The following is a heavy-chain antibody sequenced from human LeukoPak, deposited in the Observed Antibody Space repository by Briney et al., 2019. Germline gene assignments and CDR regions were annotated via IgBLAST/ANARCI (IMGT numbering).Heavy chain of an antibody. CDR3: ARSNSSGWRYYYYYGMDV. J-gene: IGHJ6*02. D-gene: IGHD6-19*01. CDR2: INHSGST. Sequence: KPSETLSLTCAVYGGSFSGYYWSWIRQPPGKGLEWIGEINHSGSTNYNPFLKSRVTISVDTSKNQFSLKLSSVTAADTAVYYCARSNSSGWRYYYYYGMDVWGQGTTVTVSS. V-gene: IGHV4-34*01. CDR1: GGSFSGYY.